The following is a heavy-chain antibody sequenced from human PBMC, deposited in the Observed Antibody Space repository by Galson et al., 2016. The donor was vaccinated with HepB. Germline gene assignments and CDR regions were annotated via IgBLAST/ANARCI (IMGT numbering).Heavy chain of an antibody. CDR2: TNTDGSDT. J-gene: IGHJ4*02. CDR3: ARDYLTYTGSYLYS. CDR1: GFTFSSYW. V-gene: IGHV3-74*01. Sequence: SLRLSCAASGFTFSSYWMHWVRQVPGKGLVMVARTNTDGSDTGYADSVKGRSTISRDNAKNTLYLQMNTLRAEDTAVYYCARDYLTYTGSYLYSWGQGTLVTVSS. D-gene: IGHD1-26*01.